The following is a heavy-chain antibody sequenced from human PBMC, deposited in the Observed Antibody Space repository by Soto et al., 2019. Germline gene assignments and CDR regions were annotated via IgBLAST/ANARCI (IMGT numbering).Heavy chain of an antibody. CDR3: ARLQQLVEWGYYYYYMEV. CDR1: VCTFSSYI. D-gene: IGHD6-13*01. V-gene: IGHV1-69*02. Sequence: GSSVKVSCKAAVCTFSSYIISWVRHAPGQGLEWMGRIIPILGIANYAQKFQGRGTITADKSTSTAYMELSSLRSEDTAVYYCARLQQLVEWGYYYYYMEVWGNGTPVTASS. J-gene: IGHJ6*03. CDR2: IIPILGIA.